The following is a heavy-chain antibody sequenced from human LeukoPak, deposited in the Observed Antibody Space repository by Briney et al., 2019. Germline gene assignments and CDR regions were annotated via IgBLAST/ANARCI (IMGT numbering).Heavy chain of an antibody. CDR2: IIPIFGTA. Sequence: GASVKVSCKASGGTFSSYAISWVRQAPGQGLEWMGGIIPIFGTANYAQKFQGRVTITADESTSTAYMELSSLRSEDTAAYYCARESATYVRFDPWGQGTLVTVSS. V-gene: IGHV1-69*13. D-gene: IGHD5-24*01. J-gene: IGHJ5*02. CDR3: ARESATYVRFDP. CDR1: GGTFSSYA.